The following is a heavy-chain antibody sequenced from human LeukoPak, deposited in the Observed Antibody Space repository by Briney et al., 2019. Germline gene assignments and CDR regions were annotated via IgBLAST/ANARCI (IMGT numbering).Heavy chain of an antibody. V-gene: IGHV3-7*03. D-gene: IGHD3-10*01. CDR1: GFTFSSYW. CDR3: ARGYGFRPYYYYYMDV. J-gene: IGHJ6*03. Sequence: GGSLRLSCAASGFTFSSYWMSWVRQAPGKGLEWVANIKQDGSEKYYVDSVKGRFTISRDNSKNSLYLQMNSLTTEDTALYYCARGYGFRPYYYYYMDVWGKGTMVTISS. CDR2: IKQDGSEK.